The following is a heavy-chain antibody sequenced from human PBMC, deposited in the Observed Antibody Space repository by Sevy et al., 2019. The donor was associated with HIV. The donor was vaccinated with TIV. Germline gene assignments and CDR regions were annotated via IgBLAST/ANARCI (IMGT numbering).Heavy chain of an antibody. D-gene: IGHD3-22*01. Sequence: SETLSLTCAVSGGSISSGGYSWSWIRQPPGKGLEWIGYIYHSGSTYYNPSLKSRVTISVDRSKNQFSLKLSSVTAADTAVYCCARVTYYYDSSGYYGDAFDIWGQGTMVTVSS. V-gene: IGHV4-30-2*01. J-gene: IGHJ3*02. CDR3: ARVTYYYDSSGYYGDAFDI. CDR2: IYHSGST. CDR1: GGSISSGGYS.